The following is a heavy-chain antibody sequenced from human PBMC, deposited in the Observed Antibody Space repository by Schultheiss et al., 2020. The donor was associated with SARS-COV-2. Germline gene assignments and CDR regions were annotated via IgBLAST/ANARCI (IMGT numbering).Heavy chain of an antibody. J-gene: IGHJ4*02. V-gene: IGHV4-59*01. CDR3: AGMGATRQFDY. CDR1: GGSFSGYY. Sequence: SETLSLTCAVYGGSFSGYYWSWIRQPPGKGLEWIGYIYYSGSTNYNPSLKSRVTISMDTSMNQFSLKLSSVTAADTAVYYCAGMGATRQFDYWGQGTLVTVSS. D-gene: IGHD1-26*01. CDR2: IYYSGST.